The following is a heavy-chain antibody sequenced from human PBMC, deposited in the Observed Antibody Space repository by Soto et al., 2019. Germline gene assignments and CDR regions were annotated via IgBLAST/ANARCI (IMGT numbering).Heavy chain of an antibody. J-gene: IGHJ4*02. CDR1: GGTFNTYA. V-gene: IGHV1-69*01. Sequence: QVQLVQPETEVKKPGSAVKVSCKASGGTFNTYAMNWVRQAPGQGLEWMGGIIPMFDTPRYAQKFQGRVTITVDESTTTAYMELSSLRSDDTAAYYCTRSIGSGGVIGGFDYWGQGTLVTVSS. CDR2: IIPMFDTP. CDR3: TRSIGSGGVIGGFDY. D-gene: IGHD3-16*02.